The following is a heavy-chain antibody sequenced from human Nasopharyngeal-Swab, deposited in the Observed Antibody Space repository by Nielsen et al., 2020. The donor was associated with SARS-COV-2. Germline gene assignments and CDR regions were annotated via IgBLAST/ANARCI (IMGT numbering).Heavy chain of an antibody. CDR2: INGDGSRL. J-gene: IGHJ4*02. V-gene: IGHV3-74*01. CDR3: ARGRGSSTSMIGY. CDR1: GFTFWNYR. Sequence: GESLEMSWAASGFTFWNYRMHWVRQASGEGLVWVSRINGDGSRLNYADFVKGRFTISTDNAKSTLYLEMNSLRAEDTAVYYCARGRGSSTSMIGYWGQGTLVTVSS. D-gene: IGHD2/OR15-2a*01.